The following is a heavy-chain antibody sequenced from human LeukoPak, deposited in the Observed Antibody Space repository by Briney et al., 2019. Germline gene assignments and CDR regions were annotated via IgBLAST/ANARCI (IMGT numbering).Heavy chain of an antibody. J-gene: IGHJ4*02. CDR1: GFTFDDYA. CDR2: ISWNSGSI. V-gene: IGHV3-9*01. CDR3: TRRFDY. Sequence: GGSLRLSCAASGFTFDDYAMHWVRQAPGKGLEWVSGISWNSGSIGYADSVKGRFTISRDNAKNSLYLQMNSLRTEDTAVYYCTRRFDYWGQGTLVAVSS.